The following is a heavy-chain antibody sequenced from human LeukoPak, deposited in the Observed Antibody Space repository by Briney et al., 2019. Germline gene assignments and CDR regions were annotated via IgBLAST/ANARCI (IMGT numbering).Heavy chain of an antibody. D-gene: IGHD3-3*01. V-gene: IGHV1-69*05. CDR1: GGTFISYA. CDR2: IIPIFGTT. J-gene: IGHJ4*02. CDR3: ARAVFGVVIGHPFDY. Sequence: SVRVSCKASGGTFISYAISWVRQAPGQGLEWMGGIIPIFGTTNYAQKFQGRVTITTDESTCTADMELSSLRSEDTAVYYCARAVFGVVIGHPFDYWGQGTLVTVSS.